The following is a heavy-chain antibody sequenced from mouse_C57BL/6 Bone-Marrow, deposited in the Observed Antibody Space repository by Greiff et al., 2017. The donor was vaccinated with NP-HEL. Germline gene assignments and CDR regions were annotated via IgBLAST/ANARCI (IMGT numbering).Heavy chain of an antibody. V-gene: IGHV10-1*01. CDR2: IRSKSNNYAT. J-gene: IGHJ2*01. D-gene: IGHD2-3*01. CDR3: VRQGYDGYYLDY. CDR1: GFSFTTYA. Sequence: EVMLVESGGGLVQPKGSLTLSCAASGFSFTTYAMNWVRQAPGKGLEWVGRIRSKSNNYATYYADSLKDRFTISRDVSESLLYLQMSNLKTEDTAMYYCVRQGYDGYYLDYWGRGTTLTVSA.